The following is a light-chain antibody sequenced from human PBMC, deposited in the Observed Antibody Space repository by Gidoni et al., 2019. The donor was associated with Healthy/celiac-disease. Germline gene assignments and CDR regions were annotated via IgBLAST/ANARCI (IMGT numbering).Light chain of an antibody. CDR2: WAS. CDR1: QRVLYSSNNKNY. CDR3: QQYYSTPRT. Sequence: DIVMTQSPDSLAVSLGERATNNCKSSQRVLYSSNNKNYLAWYQQKPGQPPKLLIYWASTRESGVPDRFSGSGSGTDFTLTISSLQAEDVAVYYCQQYYSTPRTFGQGTKVEIK. J-gene: IGKJ1*01. V-gene: IGKV4-1*01.